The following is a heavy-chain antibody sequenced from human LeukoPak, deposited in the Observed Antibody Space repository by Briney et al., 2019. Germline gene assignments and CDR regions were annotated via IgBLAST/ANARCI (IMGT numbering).Heavy chain of an antibody. D-gene: IGHD1-20*01. J-gene: IGHJ4*02. V-gene: IGHV3-30*02. CDR1: GFTSNSYG. CDR2: IRYDGSNK. CDR3: ARALNWRGVYFDY. Sequence: PGGSLRLSCAASGFTSNSYGMHWVRQARGEGVEGVAFIRYDGSNKYYADSVKGRFTISRDNSKNTLYLQMNSLRAEDTAVYYCARALNWRGVYFDYWGQGTLVTVSS.